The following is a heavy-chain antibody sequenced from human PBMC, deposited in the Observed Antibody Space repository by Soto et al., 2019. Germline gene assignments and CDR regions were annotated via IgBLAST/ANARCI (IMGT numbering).Heavy chain of an antibody. Sequence: QVQLVQSGAEVKKPGSSVKVSCKASGGTFSSYANSWERQAHGQGLEWMGGIIPIFGTANYAQKFQGRVTITVDKSTSTAYTELSSLRSEDTAVYYCARFRWELRDHAFDIWGQGTMVTVS. CDR2: IIPIFGTA. D-gene: IGHD2-15*01. CDR1: GGTFSSYA. J-gene: IGHJ3*02. V-gene: IGHV1-69*06. CDR3: ARFRWELRDHAFDI.